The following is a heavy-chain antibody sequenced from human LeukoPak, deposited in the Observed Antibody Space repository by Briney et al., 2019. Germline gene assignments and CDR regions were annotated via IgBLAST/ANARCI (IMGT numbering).Heavy chain of an antibody. V-gene: IGHV1-24*01. CDR1: GYTLTELS. J-gene: IGHJ5*02. D-gene: IGHD6-13*01. Sequence: ASVKVSCKVSGYTLTELSMHWVRQAPGKGLEWMGGFDPEDGETIYAQKFQGRVTMTEDTSTDTAYMELRSLRSEDTAVYYCATMRIAAAGYNWFDPWGQGTLVTVSS. CDR2: FDPEDGET. CDR3: ATMRIAAAGYNWFDP.